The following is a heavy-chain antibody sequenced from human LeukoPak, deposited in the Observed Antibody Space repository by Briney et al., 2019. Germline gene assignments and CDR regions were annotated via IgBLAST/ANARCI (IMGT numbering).Heavy chain of an antibody. D-gene: IGHD6-13*01. V-gene: IGHV4-34*01. CDR2: INHSGST. Sequence: PSETLSLTCAVYGGSFSGYYWSWIRQPPGKGLEWIGEINHSGSTNYNPSLKSRVTISVDTSKNQFSLKLSSVTAADTAVYYCASLYSSSWYESYFDYWGQGTLVTVSS. CDR1: GGSFSGYY. CDR3: ASLYSSSWYESYFDY. J-gene: IGHJ4*02.